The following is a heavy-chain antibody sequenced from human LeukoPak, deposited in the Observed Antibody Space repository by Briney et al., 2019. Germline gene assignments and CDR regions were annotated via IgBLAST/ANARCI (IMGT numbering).Heavy chain of an antibody. V-gene: IGHV4-39*07. Sequence: PSETLSLTCTVSGGSISSSSYYWGWIRQPPGKGLEWIGSIYYSGSTYYSPSLKSRVTISVDTSKNQFSLKLSSVTAADTAVYYCARDTYYYDSSGYWADYWGQGTLVTVSS. CDR1: GGSISSSSYY. D-gene: IGHD3-22*01. J-gene: IGHJ4*02. CDR2: IYYSGST. CDR3: ARDTYYYDSSGYWADY.